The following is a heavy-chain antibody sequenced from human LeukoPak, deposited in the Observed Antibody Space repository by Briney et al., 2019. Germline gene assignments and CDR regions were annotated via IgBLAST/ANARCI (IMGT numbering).Heavy chain of an antibody. CDR3: AKYGNSGWVTDN. Sequence: SETLSLTCTVSGGSIGSDYWTWIRQPPGKGLEYIGYIYYTGGTNYNPSLKSRVTISVDTSKNQFSLKLSSVTAADTAVYFCAKYGNSGWVTDNWGQGTLVTGSS. V-gene: IGHV4-59*08. CDR2: IYYTGGT. J-gene: IGHJ4*02. D-gene: IGHD6-19*01. CDR1: GGSIGSDY.